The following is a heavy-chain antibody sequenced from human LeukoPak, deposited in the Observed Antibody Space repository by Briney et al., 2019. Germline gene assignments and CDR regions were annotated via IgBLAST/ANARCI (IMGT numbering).Heavy chain of an antibody. Sequence: GGSLRLSCVVSGFNFNTYWMSWVRQAPGKGLERVANIKEDGTVKYYLDSVRGRFTISRDNAKSSLYLQMNSLRAEDTAVYYCGRELVGYYDSSGYFDYWGQGTLVTVSS. V-gene: IGHV3-7*01. J-gene: IGHJ4*02. D-gene: IGHD3-22*01. CDR3: GRELVGYYDSSGYFDY. CDR2: IKEDGTVK. CDR1: GFNFNTYW.